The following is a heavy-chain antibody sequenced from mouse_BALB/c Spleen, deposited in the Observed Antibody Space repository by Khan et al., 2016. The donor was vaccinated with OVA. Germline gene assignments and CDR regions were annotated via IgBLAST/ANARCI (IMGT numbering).Heavy chain of an antibody. CDR1: GYSITSGYA. CDR2: ISYSGVT. D-gene: IGHD1-1*01. V-gene: IGHV3-2*02. J-gene: IGHJ2*01. Sequence: EVKLQESGPGLVKPSQSLSLTCTVTGYSITSGYAWNWIRQFPGNKLEWMGYISYSGVTSYNPSLKSRISITRDTSKNQFFLQLTSVTTDDTATYYCARGNYYGYYFDYWGQGTTLTVSS. CDR3: ARGNYYGYYFDY.